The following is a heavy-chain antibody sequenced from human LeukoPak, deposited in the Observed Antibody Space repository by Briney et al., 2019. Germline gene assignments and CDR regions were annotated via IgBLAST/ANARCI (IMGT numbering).Heavy chain of an antibody. CDR2: ISAYDGNT. V-gene: IGHV1-18*01. J-gene: IGHJ4*02. D-gene: IGHD2-2*02. Sequence: ASVKVSCTASGYTFTSYGIRWVRQAPGQGLEWMGWISAYDGNTNYAQKLQGRVTMTTDTSTSTAYLEVRSLRSDDTAVCDCASVPHYCSSTCCYTFGYWGEGTLVTVSS. CDR1: GYTFTSYG. CDR3: ASVPHYCSSTCCYTFGY.